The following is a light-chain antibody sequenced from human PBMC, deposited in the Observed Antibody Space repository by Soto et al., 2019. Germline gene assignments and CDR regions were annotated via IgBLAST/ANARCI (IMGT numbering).Light chain of an antibody. CDR3: QQYGRALIT. Sequence: EIVLTQSPGTLSLSPGERATLSCRASQSVSSSYLAWYQQKPGQAPRLLIYGASSRAPGIPGRFSGSGSGTDFTLTISRLEPEDFAVYYCQQYGRALITFGGGTKVEIK. CDR1: QSVSSSY. V-gene: IGKV3-20*01. J-gene: IGKJ4*01. CDR2: GAS.